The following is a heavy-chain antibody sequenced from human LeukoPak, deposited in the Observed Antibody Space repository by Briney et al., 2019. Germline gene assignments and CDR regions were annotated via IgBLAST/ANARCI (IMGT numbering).Heavy chain of an antibody. CDR3: ARTPIVVVPAAKARDYYYYYMDV. V-gene: IGHV6-1*01. D-gene: IGHD2-2*01. J-gene: IGHJ6*03. CDR2: TYYRSKWYN. CDR1: GDSVSSNSAA. Sequence: SQTLSLTCAISGDSVSSNSAAWNWIRQSPSRGLEWLGRTYYRSKWYNDYAVSVKSRITISPDTSKNQFSLKLSSVTAADTAVYYCARTPIVVVPAAKARDYYYYYMDVWGKGTTVTISS.